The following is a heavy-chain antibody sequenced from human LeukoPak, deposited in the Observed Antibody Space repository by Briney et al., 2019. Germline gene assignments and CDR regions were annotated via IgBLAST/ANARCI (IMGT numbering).Heavy chain of an antibody. V-gene: IGHV1-2*02. CDR2: INPNSGGT. CDR3: AREDPRVGASFDY. CDR1: GYTFTCYY. Sequence: ASVTVSCTASGYTFTCYYMHWVRQAPGPGLEWKGWINPNSGGTNYDQKFQGRVTMTRDTSISKAYLELSRLRSDDTAVYYCAREDPRVGASFDYWGQGTLVTVSS. D-gene: IGHD1-26*01. J-gene: IGHJ4*02.